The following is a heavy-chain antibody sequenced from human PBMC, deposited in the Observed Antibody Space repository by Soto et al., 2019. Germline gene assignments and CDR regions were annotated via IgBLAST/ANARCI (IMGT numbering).Heavy chain of an antibody. J-gene: IGHJ4*02. D-gene: IGHD3-10*01. CDR2: ISYDGNNK. CDR1: GLTFSSYG. V-gene: IGHV3-33*01. Sequence: QVQLVESGGDVVQPGRSLRLSCAASGLTFSSYGMHWVRQAPGKGLECVAVISYDGNNKYYADSVKGRFTISRDNSKSTLYLQMNSLRAEDTAVYYCARELGTYYYDYWGQGTLVTVSS. CDR3: ARELGTYYYDY.